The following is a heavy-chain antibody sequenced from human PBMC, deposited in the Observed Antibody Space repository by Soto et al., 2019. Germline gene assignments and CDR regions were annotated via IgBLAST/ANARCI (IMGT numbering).Heavy chain of an antibody. V-gene: IGHV1-69*13. CDR1: GGTFSSYA. Sequence: SVKVSCKASGGTFSSYAISWVRQAPGQGLEWMGWIIPIFGKANYAQKFQGRVTITEDESTSTAYMELSSLRSEDTAVYYCAREYSSSWYSPVNYYYYGMDVWGQGTTVTVS. CDR2: IIPIFGKA. J-gene: IGHJ6*02. CDR3: AREYSSSWYSPVNYYYYGMDV. D-gene: IGHD6-13*01.